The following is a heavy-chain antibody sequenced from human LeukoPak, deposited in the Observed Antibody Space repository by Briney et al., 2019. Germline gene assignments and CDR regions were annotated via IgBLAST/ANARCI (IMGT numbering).Heavy chain of an antibody. CDR1: GGSFSGYY. CDR2: VNHSGST. V-gene: IGHV4-34*01. Sequence: TSETLSLTCAVYGGSFSGYYWSWIRQPPGKGLEWIGEVNHSGSTNYNPSLKSRVTISVDTSKNQFSLKLSSVTAADTAVYYCARTSELGSHYYYYMDVWGKGTTVTVSS. D-gene: IGHD7-27*01. J-gene: IGHJ6*03. CDR3: ARTSELGSHYYYYMDV.